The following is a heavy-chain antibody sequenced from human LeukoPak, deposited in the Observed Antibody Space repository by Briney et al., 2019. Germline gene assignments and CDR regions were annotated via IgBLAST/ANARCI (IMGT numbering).Heavy chain of an antibody. CDR3: ARELLPWYGMDV. CDR2: INPNSGGT. V-gene: IGHV1-2*02. Sequence: AASVTVSCKASGYTFTGYYMHWVRQAPGQGLEWMGWINPNSGGTNYAQKFQGRVTMTRDTSISTAYMELSRLRSDDTAVYYCARELLPWYGMDVWGQGTTVTVSS. CDR1: GYTFTGYY. D-gene: IGHD3-22*01. J-gene: IGHJ6*02.